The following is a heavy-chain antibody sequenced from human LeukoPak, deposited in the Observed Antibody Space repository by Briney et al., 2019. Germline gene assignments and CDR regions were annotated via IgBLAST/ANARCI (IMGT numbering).Heavy chain of an antibody. CDR1: GGSFSGYY. CDR2: INHSGST. Sequence: PSETLSLTCAVYGGSFSGYYWSWIRQPPGKGLEWIGEINHSGSTNYNPSLKSRVTISVDTSKNQFSLKLSSVTAADTAVYYCARELVVAATKMGWFDPWGQGTLVTVSS. D-gene: IGHD2-15*01. J-gene: IGHJ5*02. CDR3: ARELVVAATKMGWFDP. V-gene: IGHV4-34*01.